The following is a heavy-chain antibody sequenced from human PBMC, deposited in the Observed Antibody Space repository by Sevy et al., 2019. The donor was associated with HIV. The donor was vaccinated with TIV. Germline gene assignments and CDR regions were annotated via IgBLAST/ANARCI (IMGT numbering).Heavy chain of an antibody. Sequence: ASVKVSCKASGDTFSTYGRSWVRQAPGQGLEWMGGIIPIFGTPNYAQMFQGRVTITADESASTAYMELSSLRSEDTALYYCAREGGVATTGDHDAFDIWGHGTLVTVSS. J-gene: IGHJ3*02. CDR1: GDTFSTYG. V-gene: IGHV1-69*13. CDR2: IIPIFGTP. D-gene: IGHD7-27*01. CDR3: AREGGVATTGDHDAFDI.